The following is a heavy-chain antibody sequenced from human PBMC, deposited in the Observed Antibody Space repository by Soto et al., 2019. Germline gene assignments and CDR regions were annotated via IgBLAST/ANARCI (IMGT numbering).Heavy chain of an antibody. D-gene: IGHD3-10*01. V-gene: IGHV3-33*01. J-gene: IGHJ5*02. CDR1: GFTFSSYG. Sequence: GGSLRLSCAASGFTFSSYGMHWVRQAPGKGLEWVAVIWYDGSNKYYADSVKGRFTISRDNSKNTLYLQMNSLRAEDTAVYYCARDRDFALWFGESNNWFDPWGQGTVGTVS. CDR2: IWYDGSNK. CDR3: ARDRDFALWFGESNNWFDP.